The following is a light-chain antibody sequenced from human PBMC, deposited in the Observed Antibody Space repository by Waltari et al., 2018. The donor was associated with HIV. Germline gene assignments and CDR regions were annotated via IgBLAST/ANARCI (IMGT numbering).Light chain of an antibody. CDR3: QQYKSYPWT. Sequence: DIQLTQSPSTLAASVGDRVTITCRASQDIKSYLAWFQQRPGKAPKSLIYGASSLPSGVPSRFCGSGSGTQFTLTINSLQPEDFATYYCQQYKSYPWTFGQGTKVEIK. CDR2: GAS. V-gene: IGKV1-16*01. J-gene: IGKJ1*01. CDR1: QDIKSY.